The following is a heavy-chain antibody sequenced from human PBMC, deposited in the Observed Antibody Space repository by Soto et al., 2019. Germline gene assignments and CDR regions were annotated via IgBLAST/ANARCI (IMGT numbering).Heavy chain of an antibody. CDR3: ARGSITYYDFWSGSQGAFDI. Sequence: QVQLQESGPGLVKPSETLSLTCTVSGGSISSYYWSWIRQPPGKGLEWIGYIYYSGSTNYNPSLKSRGVISVDTSKNQFSLKLSSVTAADTAVYYCARGSITYYDFWSGSQGAFDIWGQGTMVTVSS. CDR2: IYYSGST. J-gene: IGHJ3*02. V-gene: IGHV4-59*01. CDR1: GGSISSYY. D-gene: IGHD3-3*01.